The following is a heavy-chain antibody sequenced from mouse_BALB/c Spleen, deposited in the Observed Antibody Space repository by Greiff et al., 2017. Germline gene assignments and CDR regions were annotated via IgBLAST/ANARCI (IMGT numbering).Heavy chain of an antibody. J-gene: IGHJ1*01. CDR2: IRLKSNNYAT. V-gene: IGHV6-6*02. Sequence: EVKVEESGGGLVQPGGSMKLSCVASGFTFSNYWMNWVRQSPEKGLEWVAEIRLKSNNYATHYAESVKGRFTISRDDSKSSVYLQMNNLRAEDTGIYYCTFGGYYGSSYGWYFDVWGAGTTVTVSS. CDR1: GFTFSNYW. CDR3: TFGGYYGSSYGWYFDV. D-gene: IGHD1-1*01.